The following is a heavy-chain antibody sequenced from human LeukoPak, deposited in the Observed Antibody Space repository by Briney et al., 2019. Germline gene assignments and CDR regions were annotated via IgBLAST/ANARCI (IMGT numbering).Heavy chain of an antibody. D-gene: IGHD6-13*01. Sequence: SVKVSCKASGGTFSSYAISWVRQAPGQGLEWMGGIIPIFGTANYAQKFQGRVTITADESTSTAYMELSSLRSEDTAVYYCARIASSEDGDDYWGRGTLVTVSS. J-gene: IGHJ4*02. CDR1: GGTFSSYA. CDR2: IIPIFGTA. CDR3: ARIASSEDGDDY. V-gene: IGHV1-69*13.